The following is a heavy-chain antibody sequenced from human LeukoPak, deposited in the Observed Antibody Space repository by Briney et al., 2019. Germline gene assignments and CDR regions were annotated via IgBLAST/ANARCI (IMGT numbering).Heavy chain of an antibody. CDR1: GGSFSGYY. CDR2: INHSGST. V-gene: IGHV4-34*01. J-gene: IGHJ4*02. CDR3: ASHQYYYDSSDYYYCD. Sequence: SETLSLTCAVYGGSFSGYYWSWIRQPPGKGLEWIGEINHSGSTNYNPSLKSRVTISVDTSKNQFSLKLSSVTAADTAVYYCASHQYYYDSSDYYYCDWGQGTLVTVSS. D-gene: IGHD3-22*01.